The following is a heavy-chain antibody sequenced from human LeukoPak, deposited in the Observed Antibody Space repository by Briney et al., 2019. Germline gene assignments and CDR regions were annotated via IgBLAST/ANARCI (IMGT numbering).Heavy chain of an antibody. V-gene: IGHV3-33*01. CDR2: IWYDGSNK. CDR3: ARGIDYYGSGSYPLHFQH. D-gene: IGHD3-10*01. J-gene: IGHJ1*01. Sequence: GGSLRLSCAASGFTFSSYGMHWVRQAPGKGLERVAVIWYDGSNKYYADSVKGRFTISRDNSKSTLYLQMNSLRAEDTAVYYCARGIDYYGSGSYPLHFQHWGQGTLVTVSS. CDR1: GFTFSSYG.